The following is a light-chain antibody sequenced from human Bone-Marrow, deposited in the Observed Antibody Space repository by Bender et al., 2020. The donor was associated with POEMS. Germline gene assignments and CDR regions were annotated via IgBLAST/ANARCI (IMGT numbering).Light chain of an antibody. Sequence: QSVLTQPPSASGTPGQTVTISCSGSNSNIGGNYVYWFQHLPQTAPKLLIYRNDQRPSGVPDRFSASKSGSSASLAISGLQSEDAADYYCSTWDDRLNAWLFGGGTKLTVL. J-gene: IGLJ3*02. CDR1: NSNIGGNY. CDR2: RND. CDR3: STWDDRLNAWL. V-gene: IGLV1-47*01.